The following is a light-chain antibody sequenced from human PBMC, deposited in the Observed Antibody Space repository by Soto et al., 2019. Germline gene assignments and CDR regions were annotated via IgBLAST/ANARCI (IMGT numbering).Light chain of an antibody. V-gene: IGKV1-5*03. CDR2: KAS. CDR3: QQYNSYSYT. CDR1: QSISSW. Sequence: DIPMTQSPSTLSASVGDRVTITCRASQSISSWLAWYQQKPGKAPKLLIYKASSLESGVPSRFSGIGSGTEFTLNISSLQPADFAAYYGQQYNSYSYTVGQGTKLEIK. J-gene: IGKJ2*01.